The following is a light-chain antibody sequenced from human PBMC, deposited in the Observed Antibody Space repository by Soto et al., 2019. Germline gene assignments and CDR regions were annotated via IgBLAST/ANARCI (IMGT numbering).Light chain of an antibody. CDR2: ATS. CDR3: HQYYNRPPWT. CDR1: QSVSSRY. V-gene: IGKV3-20*01. Sequence: ETVLTQSPGTLSLSPGERATLSCRASQSVSSRYLAWYQQKPGQAPRLLVFATSARATGVPDRFRGSRSGTDFTLTISSLQPEDSATYYCHQYYNRPPWTFGQGTKVDNK. J-gene: IGKJ1*01.